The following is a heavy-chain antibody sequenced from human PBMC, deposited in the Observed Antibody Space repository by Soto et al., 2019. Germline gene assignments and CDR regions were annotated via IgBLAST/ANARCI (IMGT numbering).Heavy chain of an antibody. D-gene: IGHD6-6*01. J-gene: IGHJ6*03. V-gene: IGHV4-39*01. Sequence: SETLSLTCTVSGGSISSSSYYWGWIRQPPGKGLEWIGSIYYSGSTYYNPSLKSRVTISVDTSKNQFSLKLSSVTAADTAVYYCARRFRGRVGYSSSPYYYYYYMDVWGKGTTVTVSS. CDR1: GGSISSSSYY. CDR2: IYYSGST. CDR3: ARRFRGRVGYSSSPYYYYYYMDV.